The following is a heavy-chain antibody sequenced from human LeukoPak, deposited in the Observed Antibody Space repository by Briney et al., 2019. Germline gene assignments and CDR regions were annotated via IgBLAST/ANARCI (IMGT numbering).Heavy chain of an antibody. CDR2: ISGSGGST. Sequence: GGSLRLSCAASGFTFSNYAMSWVRQAPGKGLEWVSAISGSGGSTYYADSVKGRFTISRDNSKNTLYLQMNSLRAEDTAVYYCAKDIRSDSSGLLFDPWGQGTLVTVSS. V-gene: IGHV3-23*01. CDR1: GFTFSNYA. CDR3: AKDIRSDSSGLLFDP. J-gene: IGHJ5*02. D-gene: IGHD3-22*01.